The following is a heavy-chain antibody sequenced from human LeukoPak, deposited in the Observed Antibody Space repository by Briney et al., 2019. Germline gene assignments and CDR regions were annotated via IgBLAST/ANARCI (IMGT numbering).Heavy chain of an antibody. Sequence: GGSLRLSCAASGFIFSSYGMHWVRQAPGKGLEWVAFIRYDGSKKYYADSVKGRFTISRDNSKNTLYLQMNSLRAEDTAVYYCAKDRLVSSWLDYWGQGTLVTVSS. CDR1: GFIFSSYG. V-gene: IGHV3-30*02. D-gene: IGHD3-9*01. J-gene: IGHJ4*02. CDR2: IRYDGSKK. CDR3: AKDRLVSSWLDY.